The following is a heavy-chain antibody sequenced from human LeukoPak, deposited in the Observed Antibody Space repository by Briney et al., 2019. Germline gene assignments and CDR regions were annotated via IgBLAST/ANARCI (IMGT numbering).Heavy chain of an antibody. CDR2: IGSSSSYI. D-gene: IGHD3-10*01. J-gene: IGHJ4*02. CDR1: GFTFSSYS. Sequence: GGSLRLSCAASGFTFSSYSMNWVRQAPGKGLEWVSSIGSSSSYIYYADSVKGRFTISRDNAKNSLYLQMNSLRAEDTAVYYCAKGTSGRGVITLVDYWGQGTLVTVSS. CDR3: AKGTSGRGVITLVDY. V-gene: IGHV3-21*04.